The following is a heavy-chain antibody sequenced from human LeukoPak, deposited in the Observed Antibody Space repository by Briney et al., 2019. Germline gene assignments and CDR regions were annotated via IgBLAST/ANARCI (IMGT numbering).Heavy chain of an antibody. CDR3: ATSSLDY. CDR1: GFTFSTYG. D-gene: IGHD6-6*01. Sequence: PGGSLRLSCAASGFTFSTYGMSWVRQAPGKGLEWVANIKQDGSEKYYVDSMKGRFTISRDNAKNSLSLQMNSLRAEDTAVYYCATSSLDYWGRGTLVTVSS. V-gene: IGHV3-7*01. J-gene: IGHJ4*02. CDR2: IKQDGSEK.